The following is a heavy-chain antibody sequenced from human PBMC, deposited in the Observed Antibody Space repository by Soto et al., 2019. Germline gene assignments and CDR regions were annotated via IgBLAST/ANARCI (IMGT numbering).Heavy chain of an antibody. Sequence: EVHLLGSGGDLVKPGGSLRLSCEASGFTYNSFAMSWVRQGPGKGLEWVANISSDGDLRNYAESVKGRFTISRDNSKSSLFQQMNSLRAEDTALYFCAKVRQRFLDILTGAANFDSWGQGTLVTVSS. CDR1: GFTYNSFA. J-gene: IGHJ4*02. CDR2: ISSDGDLR. D-gene: IGHD3-9*01. CDR3: AKVRQRFLDILTGAANFDS. V-gene: IGHV3-23*01.